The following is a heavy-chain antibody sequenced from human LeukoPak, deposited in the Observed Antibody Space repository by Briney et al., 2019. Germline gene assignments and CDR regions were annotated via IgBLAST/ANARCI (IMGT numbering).Heavy chain of an antibody. CDR3: ARADGNIAAAADY. CDR2: ISSSGSTI. J-gene: IGHJ4*02. D-gene: IGHD6-13*01. V-gene: IGHV3-48*03. Sequence: PGGSLRLSCAASGFTFSSYEVNWVRQAPGKGLEWVSYISSSGSTIYYADSVKGRFTISRDNTKNSLYLQMNSLRAGDTAVYYCARADGNIAAAADYWGQGTLVTVSS. CDR1: GFTFSSYE.